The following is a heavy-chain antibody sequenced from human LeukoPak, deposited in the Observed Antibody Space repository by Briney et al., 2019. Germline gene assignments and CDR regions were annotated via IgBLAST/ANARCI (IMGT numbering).Heavy chain of an antibody. CDR1: GYTFTSYG. D-gene: IGHD6-19*01. Sequence: GASVKVSCKASGYTFTSYGISWVRQAPGQGLEWMGWISAYNGNTNYAQKLQGRDTMTTDTSTSTAYMELRSLRSDDTAVYYCARDRAGYSCGWYDYWGQGTLVTVSS. V-gene: IGHV1-18*01. J-gene: IGHJ4*02. CDR2: ISAYNGNT. CDR3: ARDRAGYSCGWYDY.